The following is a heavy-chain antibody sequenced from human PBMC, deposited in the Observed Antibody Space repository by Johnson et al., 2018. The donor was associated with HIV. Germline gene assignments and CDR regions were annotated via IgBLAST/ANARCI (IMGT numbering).Heavy chain of an antibody. V-gene: IGHV3-13*01. CDR3: ASGVTPRAPLRI. CDR1: GFTFSNYD. CDR2: IGTAGDT. J-gene: IGHJ3*02. Sequence: EVQSVESGGGLIQPGASLRLSCAASGFTFSNYDMYWVRQATGKGLVWVSGIGTAGDTYYTDSVKGRFTISRDNTKNTVSLQMIILRPKDTGVYYCASGVTPRAPLRIWGQGTMVTVSS. D-gene: IGHD2-21*02.